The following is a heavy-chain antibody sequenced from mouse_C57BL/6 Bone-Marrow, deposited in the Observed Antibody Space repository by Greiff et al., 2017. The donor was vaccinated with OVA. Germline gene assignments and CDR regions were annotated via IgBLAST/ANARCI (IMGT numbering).Heavy chain of an antibody. V-gene: IGHV5-4*01. J-gene: IGHJ1*03. CDR2: ISDGGSYT. CDR3: ARDGDYYGLFDV. Sequence: EVKLVESGGGLVKPGGSLKLSCAASGFTFSSYAMSWVRQTPEKRLEWVATISDGGSYTSYPDTVKGRFTISRDNAKNNLYLQMSHLKSEDTAMYYCARDGDYYGLFDVWGTGTTVTVSS. CDR1: GFTFSSYA. D-gene: IGHD1-2*01.